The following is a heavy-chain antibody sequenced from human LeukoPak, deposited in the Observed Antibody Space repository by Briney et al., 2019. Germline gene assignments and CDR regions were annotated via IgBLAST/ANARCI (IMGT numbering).Heavy chain of an antibody. CDR1: GGSISSQY. CDR2: IHNSGKT. CDR3: ARGVTY. V-gene: IGHV4-59*11. Sequence: SETLSLTCTVSGGSISSQYWTWIRQPPGKGLEWIGTIHNSGKTNDNPSLKSRVTISVDTSKNQLSLRLTSVTTAYTAVYYCARGVTYWGQGALATVTS. J-gene: IGHJ4*02.